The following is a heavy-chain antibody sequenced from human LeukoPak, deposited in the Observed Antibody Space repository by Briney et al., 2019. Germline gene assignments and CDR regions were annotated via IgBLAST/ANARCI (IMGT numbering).Heavy chain of an antibody. CDR1: GGSISSSSYY. D-gene: IGHD1-14*01. CDR3: ARTKGLAGAYNAFDI. CDR2: IYYSGST. V-gene: IGHV4-39*07. Sequence: SETLSLTCTVSGGSISSSSYYWGWIRQPPGTGLEWIGSIYYSGSTYYNPSLKSRVTISVDTSKNQFSLKLSSVTAADTAVYYCARTKGLAGAYNAFDIWGQGTMVTVS. J-gene: IGHJ3*02.